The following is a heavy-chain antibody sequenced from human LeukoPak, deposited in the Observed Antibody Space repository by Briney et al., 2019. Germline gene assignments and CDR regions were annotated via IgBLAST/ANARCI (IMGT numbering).Heavy chain of an antibody. CDR3: ARSPDYYDSSGYYLYYFDY. D-gene: IGHD3-22*01. CDR2: IIPTFGIA. V-gene: IGHV1-69*04. CDR1: GGTFSSYA. J-gene: IGHJ4*02. Sequence: GASVKVSCKASGGTFSSYAISWVRQAPGQGLEWMGRIIPTFGIANYAQKFQGRVTITADKSTSTAYMELSSLRSEDTAVYYCARSPDYYDSSGYYLYYFDYWGQGTLVTVSS.